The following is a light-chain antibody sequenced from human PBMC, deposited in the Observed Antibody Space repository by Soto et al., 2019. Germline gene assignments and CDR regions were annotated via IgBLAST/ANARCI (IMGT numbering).Light chain of an antibody. CDR3: GSLDSSLIAYG. CDR1: SSNIGGNS. CDR2: DDN. J-gene: IGLJ1*01. Sequence: QSVMTQPPSVSAAPGQKVTISCYGRSSNIGGNSVSWYQQLPGTAPKLLLYDDNKRPSGIPDRFSGSKSGTSATLGITGFQTGDEADYYCGSLDSSLIAYGFGTGTKLTVL. V-gene: IGLV1-51*01.